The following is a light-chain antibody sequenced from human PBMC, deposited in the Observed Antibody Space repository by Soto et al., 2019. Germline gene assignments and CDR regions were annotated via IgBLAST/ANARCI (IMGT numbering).Light chain of an antibody. CDR3: CLYASSTSYV. CDR2: DVT. Sequence: QSALTQPASVSGSPGQSITISCTGTSSDVGGYNFVSWYQQYPGKAPKLMIHDVTSRPSGVSNRFSGSKSGNTASLTISGLQAEDEDDYYCCLYASSTSYVFGTGTKVTVL. CDR1: SSDVGGYNF. J-gene: IGLJ1*01. V-gene: IGLV2-14*01.